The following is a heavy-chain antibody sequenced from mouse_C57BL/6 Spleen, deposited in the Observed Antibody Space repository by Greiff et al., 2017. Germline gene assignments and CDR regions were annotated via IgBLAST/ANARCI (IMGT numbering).Heavy chain of an antibody. J-gene: IGHJ3*01. CDR3: ARQGTSYYSNYAWFAY. V-gene: IGHV3-6*01. CDR1: GYSITSGYY. Sequence: EVQRVESGPGLVKPSQSLSLTCSVTGYSITSGYYWNWIRQFPGNKLEWMGYISYDGSNNYNPSLKNRISITRATSKNQFFLKLNSVTTEDTAKYYFARQGTSYYSNYAWFAYWGQGTLVTVSA. D-gene: IGHD2-5*01. CDR2: ISYDGSN.